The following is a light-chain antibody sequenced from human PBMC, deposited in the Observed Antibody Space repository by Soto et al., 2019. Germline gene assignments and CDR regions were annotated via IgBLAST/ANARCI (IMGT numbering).Light chain of an antibody. CDR1: QDISSW. J-gene: IGKJ3*01. V-gene: IGKV1D-12*01. CDR3: QQASSFPPG. CDR2: AAS. Sequence: GDRVTITCRARQDISSWLAWYQQKPGKAPKLLIYAASTLQSGVPSRFSGSGSGTDFTLTISSLQPEDFATYYCQQASSFPPGFGPGTKVDIK.